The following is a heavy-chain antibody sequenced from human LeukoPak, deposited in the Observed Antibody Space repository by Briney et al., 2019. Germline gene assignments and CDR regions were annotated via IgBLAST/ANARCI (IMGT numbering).Heavy chain of an antibody. CDR2: IRYDGSIK. Sequence: PGGSLRLSCAASGFTFSSYGMHWVRQTPGKGREWVAFIRYDGSIKHYADSVKGRFTISRDNCANTLYLQMNSLRNEDTAVYYCARHKVGATLLRAFYIWGQGTMVTVSS. D-gene: IGHD1-26*01. J-gene: IGHJ3*02. CDR3: ARHKVGATLLRAFYI. V-gene: IGHV3-30*02. CDR1: GFTFSSYG.